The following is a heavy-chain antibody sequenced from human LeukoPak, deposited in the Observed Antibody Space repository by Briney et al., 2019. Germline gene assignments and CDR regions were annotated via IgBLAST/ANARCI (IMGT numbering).Heavy chain of an antibody. CDR3: AKRSGYTTGWFFDF. V-gene: IGHV3-20*04. J-gene: IGHJ4*02. CDR2: INWNGGST. Sequence: PGGSLRLSCAASGFTFDDYGMSWVRQAPGKGLEWVSGINWNGGSTGYADSVKGRFTISRDNAKNSLYLQMNSLRAEDTAVFYCAKRSGYTTGWFFDFWGQGTLVTVSS. CDR1: GFTFDDYG. D-gene: IGHD6-19*01.